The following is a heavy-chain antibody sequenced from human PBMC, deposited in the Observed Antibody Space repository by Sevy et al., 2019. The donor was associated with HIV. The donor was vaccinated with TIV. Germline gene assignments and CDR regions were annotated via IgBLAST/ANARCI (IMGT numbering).Heavy chain of an antibody. CDR1: GFTFSSYG. CDR3: ARDNYDFWSGYYYYYYYGMDV. CDR2: IWYDGSNK. V-gene: IGHV3-33*01. J-gene: IGHJ6*02. D-gene: IGHD3-3*01. Sequence: GGSLRLSCAASGFTFSSYGMHWVRQAPGKGLEWVAVIWYDGSNKYYADSVKGRFTISRDNSKNTLYLQMNSLRAEDTTVYYCARDNYDFWSGYYYYYYYGMDVWGQGTTVTASS.